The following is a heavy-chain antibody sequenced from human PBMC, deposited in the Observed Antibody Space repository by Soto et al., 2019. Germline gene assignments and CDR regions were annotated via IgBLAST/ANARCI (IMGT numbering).Heavy chain of an antibody. CDR2: INPNSGGT. CDR1: GYTSTGYY. Sequence: ASVKVSCKASGYTSTGYYMHWLLQAPGQGLEWMGWINPNSGGTNYAQKFQGWVTMTRDTSISTAYMELSRLRSDDTAVYYCARDLGYCTNGVCLNYYYDGMDVWGQGTTVTVSS. V-gene: IGHV1-2*04. J-gene: IGHJ6*02. D-gene: IGHD2-8*01. CDR3: ARDLGYCTNGVCLNYYYDGMDV.